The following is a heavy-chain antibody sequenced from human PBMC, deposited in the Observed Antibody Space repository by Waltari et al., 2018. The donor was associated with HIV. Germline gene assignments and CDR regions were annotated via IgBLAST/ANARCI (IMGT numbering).Heavy chain of an antibody. CDR3: AKVPQYISSSIYYYGMDV. D-gene: IGHD6-6*01. CDR2: ISGSGSST. V-gene: IGHV3-23*01. CDR1: GFPFSPNA. Sequence: EVQLLESGGGLVQPGGSLRLSCAASGFPFSPNALRWVRQAPGNGMEWVSSISGSGSSTYYADSIEGRFTISRDNSKNTLYLQMNSLRAEDTAAYYCAKVPQYISSSIYYYGMDVWGQGTTVTVSS. J-gene: IGHJ6*02.